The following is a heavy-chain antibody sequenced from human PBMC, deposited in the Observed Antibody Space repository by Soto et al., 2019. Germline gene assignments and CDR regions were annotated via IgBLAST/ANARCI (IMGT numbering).Heavy chain of an antibody. Sequence: QVQLQQWGAGLLKPSETLSLTCAVYGGSFSGYYWRWIRQPPGKGLEWIGEINHSGSTNYNPSLNRRVTISIAASKNQFALKLSSVTAADTAVYYCARSNREGITGTTWLYYFDYWGQGTLVTVSS. J-gene: IGHJ4*02. D-gene: IGHD1-20*01. CDR3: ARSNREGITGTTWLYYFDY. CDR2: INHSGST. V-gene: IGHV4-34*01. CDR1: GGSFSGYY.